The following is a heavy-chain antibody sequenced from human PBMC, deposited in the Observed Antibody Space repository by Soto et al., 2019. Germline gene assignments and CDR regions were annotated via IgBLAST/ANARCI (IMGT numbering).Heavy chain of an antibody. Sequence: ASVKVSCKASGYTFTAYAIHWVRQAPGQRLEWMGWIDAGTGKTEYSQKFQGRVTVTRDTSATTAYMELTTLRSEDTAVYYCARGARRGWPFDCWGQGTLVTVSS. CDR1: GYTFTAYA. J-gene: IGHJ4*02. CDR3: ARGARRGWPFDC. V-gene: IGHV1-3*01. D-gene: IGHD2-15*01. CDR2: IDAGTGKT.